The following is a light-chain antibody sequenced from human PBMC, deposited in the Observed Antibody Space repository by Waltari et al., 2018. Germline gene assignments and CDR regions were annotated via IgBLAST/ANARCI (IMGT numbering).Light chain of an antibody. J-gene: IGLJ3*02. Sequence: QSALTQPRSVSGSPGQSVTISCTGTSNDVGGYNYVSWYQQNPDKAPKLIIYDINKRPSGFPSRVSCSKSGNTASLTISGLQAEDEAYYYCCSYVGSNTYWVFGGGTKLTVL. CDR2: DIN. CDR1: SNDVGGYNY. V-gene: IGLV2-11*01. CDR3: CSYVGSNTYWV.